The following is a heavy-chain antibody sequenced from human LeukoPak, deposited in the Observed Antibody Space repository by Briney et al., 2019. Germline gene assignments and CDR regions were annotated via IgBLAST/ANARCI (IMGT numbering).Heavy chain of an antibody. J-gene: IGHJ6*02. Sequence: SVKVSCKASGGTFSSYAISWVRQAPGQGLEWMGRIIPIFGIANYAQKFQGRVTITADKSTSAAYMELSSLRSEDTAVYYCAGVVVAATYYYYYGMDVWGQGTTVTVSS. CDR1: GGTFSSYA. CDR3: AGVVVAATYYYYYGMDV. D-gene: IGHD2-15*01. V-gene: IGHV1-69*04. CDR2: IIPIFGIA.